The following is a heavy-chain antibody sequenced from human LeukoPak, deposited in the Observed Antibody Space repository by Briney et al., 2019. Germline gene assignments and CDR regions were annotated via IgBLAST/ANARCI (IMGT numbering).Heavy chain of an antibody. CDR1: GYTFTDYY. J-gene: IGHJ4*02. V-gene: IGHV1-2*02. CDR3: TTTDFDY. Sequence: ASVKVSCKASGYTFTDYYLHWVRQAPGQGLEWMGWINPDSGGTNYAQKFQGRVTMTEDTSTDTAYMELSSLRSEDTAVYYCTTTDFDYWGQGTLVTVSS. CDR2: INPDSGGT. D-gene: IGHD4-17*01.